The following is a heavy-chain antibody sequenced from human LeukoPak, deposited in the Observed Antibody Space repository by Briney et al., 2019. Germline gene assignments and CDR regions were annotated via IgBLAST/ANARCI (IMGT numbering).Heavy chain of an antibody. D-gene: IGHD6-19*01. CDR2: ISWNSGRT. Sequence: QPGRSLRLXCTASGFTFDDYAMHWVRQVPGKVLEWVSGISWNSGRTDYADSVKGRFTISRDNAKNSLYLQMNSVRAEDMALYYCAKDMGYSSTGAFDIWGQGTMVSVSS. V-gene: IGHV3-9*03. J-gene: IGHJ3*02. CDR3: AKDMGYSSTGAFDI. CDR1: GFTFDDYA.